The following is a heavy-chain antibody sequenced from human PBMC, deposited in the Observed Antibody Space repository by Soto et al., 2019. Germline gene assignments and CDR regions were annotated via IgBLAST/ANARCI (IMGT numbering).Heavy chain of an antibody. D-gene: IGHD1-7*01. Sequence: QVQLQESGPGLVKPSETLSLTCTVSGGSISSYYWSWIRQPPGKGLEWIGYIYYSGSTNYNPSLKSRVTISVDTSKNQFSLKLSSVTAADTAVYYCARGNYLRGYYYYGMDVWGQGTTVTVSS. V-gene: IGHV4-59*01. CDR3: ARGNYLRGYYYYGMDV. J-gene: IGHJ6*02. CDR2: IYYSGST. CDR1: GGSISSYY.